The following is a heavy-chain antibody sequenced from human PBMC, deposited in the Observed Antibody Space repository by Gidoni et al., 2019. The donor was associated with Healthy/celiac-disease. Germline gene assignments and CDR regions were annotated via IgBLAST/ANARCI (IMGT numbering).Heavy chain of an antibody. CDR1: GFTFDDYA. CDR3: AKDMKVQVPGSFDY. CDR2: ISWNSGSI. V-gene: IGHV3-9*01. Sequence: EVQLVESGGGLVQPGRSLSLSCAASGFTFDDYAMHWFRQAPGKGLEWVSGISWNSGSIGYADSVKGRFTISRDNAKNSLYLQMNSLRAEDTALYYCAKDMKVQVPGSFDYWGQGTLVTVSS. J-gene: IGHJ4*02. D-gene: IGHD3-10*01.